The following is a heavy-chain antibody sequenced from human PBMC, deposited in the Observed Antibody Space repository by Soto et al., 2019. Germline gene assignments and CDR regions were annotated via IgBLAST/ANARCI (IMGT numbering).Heavy chain of an antibody. J-gene: IGHJ5*02. CDR3: AKAGFAYCGGDCYSGWFDP. D-gene: IGHD2-21*02. V-gene: IGHV3-30*18. CDR1: GFTFSSYG. CDR2: ISYDGSNK. Sequence: SLRLSCAASGFTFSSYGMHWVRQAPGKGLEWVAVISYDGSNKYYADSVKGRFTISRDNSKNTLYLQMNSLRAEDTAVYYCAKAGFAYCGGDCYSGWFDPWGQGTLVTVSS.